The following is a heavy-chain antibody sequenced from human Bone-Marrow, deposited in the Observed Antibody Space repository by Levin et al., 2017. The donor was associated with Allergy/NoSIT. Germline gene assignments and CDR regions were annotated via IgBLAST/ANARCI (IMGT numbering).Heavy chain of an antibody. J-gene: IGHJ6*03. CDR1: DFSFSSYS. V-gene: IGHV3-21*01. CDR3: ARFFLSYFYMDI. Sequence: GGSLRLSCVASDFSFSSYSMNWVRQAPGQGLEWVSSISSRSGDIYYADSVKGRFTISRDNAEKSLFLEMNSLRVEDTAVYYCARFFLSYFYMDIWGKGTPVTVSS. D-gene: IGHD3-3*01. CDR2: ISSRSGDI.